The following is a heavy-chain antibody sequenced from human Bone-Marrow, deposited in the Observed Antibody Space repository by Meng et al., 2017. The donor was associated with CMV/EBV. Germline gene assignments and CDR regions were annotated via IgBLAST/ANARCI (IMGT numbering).Heavy chain of an antibody. Sequence: GESLKISCAASGFTFSGYGMHWVRQAPGKGLEWVAVISYDGSNKYYADSVKGRFTISRDNAKNTLYLRMNSLRAEDTAVYYCARVSCSSTSCYFDYWGQGTLVTVSS. V-gene: IGHV3-30*03. CDR3: ARVSCSSTSCYFDY. CDR2: ISYDGSNK. CDR1: GFTFSGYG. D-gene: IGHD2-2*01. J-gene: IGHJ4*02.